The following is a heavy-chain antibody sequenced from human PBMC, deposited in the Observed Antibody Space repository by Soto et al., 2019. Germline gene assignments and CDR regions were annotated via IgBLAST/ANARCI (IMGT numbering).Heavy chain of an antibody. J-gene: IGHJ4*02. CDR2: VAARGPTT. V-gene: IGHV3-23*01. CDR3: AKATYSSLLDPPYYFDY. CDR1: GLSFGSNG. D-gene: IGHD2-15*01. Sequence: LRFCCTASGLSFGSNGMWRVGLAPGVGVEYVSAVAARGPTTYYAASVKGRFTIPRNNSKNILHLQMNIFTAEDQALLYSAKATYSSLLDPPYYFDYWGRRTLVTFSS.